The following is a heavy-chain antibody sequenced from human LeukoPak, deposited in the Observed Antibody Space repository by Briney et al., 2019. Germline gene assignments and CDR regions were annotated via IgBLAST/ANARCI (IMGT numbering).Heavy chain of an antibody. CDR2: IKRDGSEE. Sequence: PGGSLRLSCAASGFTLGNYWMTWVRQAPGKGLEWVANIKRDGSEEYYVDSVKGRFTVSRDNAKHSLYLQINTRRAGDTAVYLCARDPYNDNHSYGVFDMWGEGTMATVSS. D-gene: IGHD4-17*01. J-gene: IGHJ3*02. CDR1: GFTLGNYW. CDR3: ARDPYNDNHSYGVFDM. V-gene: IGHV3-7*01.